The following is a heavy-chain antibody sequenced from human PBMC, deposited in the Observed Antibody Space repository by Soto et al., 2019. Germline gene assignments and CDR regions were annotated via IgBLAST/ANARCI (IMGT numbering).Heavy chain of an antibody. J-gene: IGHJ4*01. CDR1: GGSISSGGYY. Sequence: QVQLQESCPGLVQPSQTLSLTCTVSGGSISSGGYYWSWIRQHPGTSLEWIGHISYSGSTYYNTSLKSRVTISVDTSRNQFSLIVNSVTAADTAVYYCARGVLHWGQGTLVTVSS. CDR2: ISYSGST. V-gene: IGHV4-31*03. CDR3: ARGVLH.